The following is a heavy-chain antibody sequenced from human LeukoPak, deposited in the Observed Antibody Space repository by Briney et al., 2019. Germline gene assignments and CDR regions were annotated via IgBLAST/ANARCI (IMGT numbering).Heavy chain of an antibody. J-gene: IGHJ6*03. V-gene: IGHV4-59*01. Sequence: SETLSLTCTVSGGSISSYYWSWIRQHPGKGLEWIGYIYYSGSTYYNPSLKSRVTISVDKSKNQFSLKLSSVTAADTAVYYCARGPTNYYMDVWGKGTTVTVSS. CDR2: IYYSGST. CDR1: GGSISSYY. CDR3: ARGPTNYYMDV.